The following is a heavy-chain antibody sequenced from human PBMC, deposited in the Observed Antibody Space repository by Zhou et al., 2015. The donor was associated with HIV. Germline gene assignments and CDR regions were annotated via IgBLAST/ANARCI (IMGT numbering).Heavy chain of an antibody. CDR2: IIPIFGTP. V-gene: IGHV1-69*12. Sequence: QVQLVQSGAEVKKPGSSVKVSCKASGGTFSSYAISWVRQAPGQGLEWMGGIIPIFGTPNYAQKFQGRVTITADESTSTAYMELSSLRSEDTAIYYCARDSLGGGWNSNFDYWGQGTLVTVSS. CDR3: ARDSLGGGWNSNFDY. CDR1: GGTFSSYA. D-gene: IGHD3-16*01. J-gene: IGHJ4*02.